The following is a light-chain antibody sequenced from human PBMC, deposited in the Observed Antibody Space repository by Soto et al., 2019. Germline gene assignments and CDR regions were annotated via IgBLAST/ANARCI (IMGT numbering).Light chain of an antibody. Sequence: QSALTQPASVSGSPGQSITISCTGTSSDVGGYNYVSWYQQHPGKAPKLMIYEVSNRPSGVSHRFSGSKSGNTASLTISGLQAYAEADYYCSSYTITTTLVVFGGGTNLTVL. J-gene: IGLJ2*01. CDR2: EVS. V-gene: IGLV2-14*01. CDR3: SSYTITTTLVV. CDR1: SSDVGGYNY.